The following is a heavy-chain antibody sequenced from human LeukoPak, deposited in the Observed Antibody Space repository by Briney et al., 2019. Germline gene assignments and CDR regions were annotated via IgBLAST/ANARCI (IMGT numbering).Heavy chain of an antibody. Sequence: WETLSLTCTVSGGSISSSSYYWGWIRQPPGKGLEWIGSIYYSGSTYYNPSLKSRVTISVDTSKNQFSLKLSSVTAADTAVYYCASHYDSSGYFHYFDYWGQGTLVTV. V-gene: IGHV4-39*01. J-gene: IGHJ4*02. CDR2: IYYSGST. CDR3: ASHYDSSGYFHYFDY. D-gene: IGHD3-22*01. CDR1: GGSISSSSYY.